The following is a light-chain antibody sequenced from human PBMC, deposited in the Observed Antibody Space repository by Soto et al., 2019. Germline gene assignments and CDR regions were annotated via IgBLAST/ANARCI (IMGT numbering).Light chain of an antibody. Sequence: QSVLTQPPSVTGAPGQRVTISCTGSHSNIGAGFAVHWYQQFPGRVPKLLIYGDTNRPSGVPDRFSGSKSGTSASLAISGLQSEDEAEYYCAVWDDGLNGPLYVFGSGTKLTVL. CDR1: HSNIGAGFA. J-gene: IGLJ1*01. CDR3: AVWDDGLNGPLYV. CDR2: GDT. V-gene: IGLV1-40*01.